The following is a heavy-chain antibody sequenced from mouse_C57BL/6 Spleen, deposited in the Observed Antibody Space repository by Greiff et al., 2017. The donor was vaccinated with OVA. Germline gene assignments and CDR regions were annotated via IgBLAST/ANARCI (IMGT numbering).Heavy chain of an antibody. Sequence: EVQGVESGGDLVKPGGSLKLSCAASGFTFSSYGMSWVRQTPDKRLEWVATISSGGSYTYYPDSVKGRFTISRDNAKNTLYLQMSSLKAEDTAMYYCARQGYDYDSYYFDYWGQGTTLTVSS. D-gene: IGHD2-4*01. CDR1: GFTFSSYG. V-gene: IGHV5-6*01. J-gene: IGHJ2*01. CDR2: ISSGGSYT. CDR3: ARQGYDYDSYYFDY.